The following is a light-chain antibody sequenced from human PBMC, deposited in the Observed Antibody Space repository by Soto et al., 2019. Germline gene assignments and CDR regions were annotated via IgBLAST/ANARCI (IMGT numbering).Light chain of an antibody. CDR2: EVS. CDR3: SSYTRRYTWV. CDR1: SSDVGDDNF. Sequence: QSALTQPASVSGSPGQSITISCTGTSSDVGDDNFVSWYQQHPGKAPKLMIYEVSNRPSGVSNRFSGSKSGNTASLTISGLQAEDEAYYYCSSYTRRYTWVFGGGTKLTVL. V-gene: IGLV2-14*01. J-gene: IGLJ3*02.